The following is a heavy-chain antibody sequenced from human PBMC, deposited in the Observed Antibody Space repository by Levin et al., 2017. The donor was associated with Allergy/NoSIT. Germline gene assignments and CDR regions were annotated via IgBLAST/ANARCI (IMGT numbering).Heavy chain of an antibody. CDR3: ARGDYSSGWSYYFDY. V-gene: IGHV4-30-2*01. Sequence: SETLSPTCAVSGGSISSGGYSWSWIRQPPGKGLEWIGYIYHSGTTYYNPSLKSRVTISVDRSKNQFSLKLSSVTAADMAAYYCARGDYSSGWSYYFDYWGQGTLVTVSS. D-gene: IGHD6-19*01. J-gene: IGHJ4*02. CDR1: GGSISSGGYS. CDR2: IYHSGTT.